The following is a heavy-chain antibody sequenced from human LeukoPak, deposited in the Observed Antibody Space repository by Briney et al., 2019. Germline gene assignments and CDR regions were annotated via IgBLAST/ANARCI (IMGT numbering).Heavy chain of an antibody. CDR3: ARGRIAAARPFDY. Sequence: ETLSPTCTVSGGSISSYYWSWIRHPPGKGLEWIGYIYTSGSTNYNPSLKSRVTISVDTSKTQFSLKLSSVTAAGTAVYYCARGRIAAARPFDYWGQGTLVTVSS. V-gene: IGHV4-4*09. CDR1: GGSISSYY. CDR2: IYTSGST. J-gene: IGHJ4*02. D-gene: IGHD6-13*01.